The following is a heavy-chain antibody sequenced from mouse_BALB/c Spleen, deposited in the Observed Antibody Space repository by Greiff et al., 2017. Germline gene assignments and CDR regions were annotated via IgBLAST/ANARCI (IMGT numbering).Heavy chain of an antibody. J-gene: IGHJ3*01. D-gene: IGHD3-3*01. V-gene: IGHV1-5*01. CDR3: TRSEVGQAWFAY. CDR1: GYSFTSYW. CDR2: IYPGNSDT. Sequence: VQLKESGTVLARPGASVKMSCKASGYSFTSYWMHWVKQRPGQGLEWIGAIYPGNSDTSYNQKFKGKAKLTAVTSASTAYMELSSLTNEDSAVYYCTRSEVGQAWFAYWGQGTLVTVSA.